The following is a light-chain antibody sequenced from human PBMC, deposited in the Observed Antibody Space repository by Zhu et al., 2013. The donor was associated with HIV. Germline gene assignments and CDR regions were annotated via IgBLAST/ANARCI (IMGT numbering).Light chain of an antibody. V-gene: IGKV1-5*03. CDR2: EAS. Sequence: DIQMTQSPSTLSASVGDRVTITCRASQSINSWLAWYQHAPGKAPKLLIYEASNLQSGVPSRFSGSGSGTEFTLTISSLQPDDFATYYCQQYGYYSLTFGGGTKVEI. J-gene: IGKJ4*01. CDR1: QSINSW. CDR3: QQYGYYSLT.